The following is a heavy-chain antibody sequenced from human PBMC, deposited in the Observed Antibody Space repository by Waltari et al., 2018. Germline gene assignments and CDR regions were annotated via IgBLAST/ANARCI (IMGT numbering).Heavy chain of an antibody. CDR3: ARGDGVVLVPAALDY. D-gene: IGHD2-2*01. CDR2: IYHSGSA. J-gene: IGHJ4*02. V-gene: IGHV4-31*11. CDR1: GGSMTGGPYY. Sequence: QVQLQESGPGLVKPSETLSLTCAVSGGSMTGGPYYWTWIRQHPGKGLEWIGSIYHSGSAHYNPSLKSRVTISVDTSKNQFSLKLTSVTAADTAVYYCARGDGVVLVPAALDYWGQGILVPVSS.